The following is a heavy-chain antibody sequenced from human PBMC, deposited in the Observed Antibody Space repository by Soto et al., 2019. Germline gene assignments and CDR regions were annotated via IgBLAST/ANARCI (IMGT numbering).Heavy chain of an antibody. J-gene: IGHJ6*02. D-gene: IGHD3-3*01. CDR1: GFTFTNAW. V-gene: IGHV3-15*01. CDR3: TTDSRFLEWSSYYYGMDV. Sequence: GGSLRLSCAASGFTFTNAWMSWVRQAPGKGLEWVGRIKSKTHGGTIDFATPVKGRFTISRDDSKNTLYLQMNSLKTEDTAVYYCTTDSRFLEWSSYYYGMDVWGQGTTVTVSS. CDR2: IKSKTHGGTI.